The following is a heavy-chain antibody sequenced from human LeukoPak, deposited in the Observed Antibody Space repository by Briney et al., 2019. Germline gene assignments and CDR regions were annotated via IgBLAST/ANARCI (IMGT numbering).Heavy chain of an antibody. D-gene: IGHD4-17*01. CDR1: GFTFSNSG. CDR3: ARPDDYGDYFDY. CDR2: ISSVTNTI. Sequence: GGSLRLSCAASGFTFSNSGMNWVRQAPGKGLEWLSYISSVTNTIYYADSVKGRFTISRDNAKNSLYLQMNSLRAEDTAVYYCARPDDYGDYFDYWGQGTLVTVSS. V-gene: IGHV3-48*01. J-gene: IGHJ4*02.